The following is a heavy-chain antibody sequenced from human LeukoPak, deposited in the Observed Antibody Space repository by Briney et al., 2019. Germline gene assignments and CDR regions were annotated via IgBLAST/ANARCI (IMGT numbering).Heavy chain of an antibody. CDR1: GFTFSSYG. V-gene: IGHV3-33*01. Sequence: GRSLRLSCAASGFTFSSYGMHWVRQAPGKGLEWVAVIWYDGSNKYYADSAKGRFTISRDNSKNTLYLQMNSLRAEDTTVYYCARDAVATINPYYFDYWGQGTLVTVSS. D-gene: IGHD5-12*01. CDR3: ARDAVATINPYYFDY. CDR2: IWYDGSNK. J-gene: IGHJ4*02.